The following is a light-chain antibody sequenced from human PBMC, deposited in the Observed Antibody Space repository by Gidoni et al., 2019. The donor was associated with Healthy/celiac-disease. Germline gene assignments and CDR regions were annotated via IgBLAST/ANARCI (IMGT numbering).Light chain of an antibody. CDR2: DVS. Sequence: QSALTQPASGQSITISCTGTSSDVGGYNYVSWYQQHPGKAPKLMIYDVSNRPSGVSNRFSGSKSGNTASLTISGLQAEDEADYYCSSSTSSSTRPYVFGTGTKVTVL. CDR1: SSDVGGYNY. J-gene: IGLJ1*01. V-gene: IGLV2-14*01. CDR3: SSSTSSSTRPYV.